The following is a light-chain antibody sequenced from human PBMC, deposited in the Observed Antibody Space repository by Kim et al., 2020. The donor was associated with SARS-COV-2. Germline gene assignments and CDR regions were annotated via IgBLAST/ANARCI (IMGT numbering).Light chain of an antibody. CDR1: QNVGSW. CDR2: DAS. Sequence: SASVGDSVSITCRASQNVGSWLAWYQLKPGRAPNLLIYDASSLEGGVPSRFSGSGSGTQFTLTINSLQPDDVATYYCQQYNGYLSFGQGTKVEIK. J-gene: IGKJ1*01. CDR3: QQYNGYLS. V-gene: IGKV1-5*01.